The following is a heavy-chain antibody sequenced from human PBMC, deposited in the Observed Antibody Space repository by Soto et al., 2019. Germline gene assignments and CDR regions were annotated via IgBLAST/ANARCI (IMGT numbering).Heavy chain of an antibody. CDR1: GYSFTSYW. J-gene: IGHJ6*02. CDR2: IYPGDSDI. CDR3: ARHGGRRPQLFYYYGMDV. Sequence: GESLKISCKCSGYSFTSYWIGWVRQMPGKGLEWMGIIYPGDSDIRYGPSFEGQVTISADKSISTAYLQWSSLRASDTAMYYCARHGGRRPQLFYYYGMDVWGQGTTVTVSS. D-gene: IGHD3-16*01. V-gene: IGHV5-51*01.